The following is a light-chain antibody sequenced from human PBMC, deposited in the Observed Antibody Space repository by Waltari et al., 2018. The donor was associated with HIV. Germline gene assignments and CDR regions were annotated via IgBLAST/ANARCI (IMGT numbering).Light chain of an antibody. CDR1: QSVYSY. CDR2: DAS. Sequence: EVVLTQSPDTLSLSPGERATLSCRASQSVYSYLAWYQQKPGQAPRLLIYDASNRATGIPARFSGSGSGTDFTLTISSLEPEDFAMYYCQQRSTWPRTFGQGTKVENK. J-gene: IGKJ1*01. CDR3: QQRSTWPRT. V-gene: IGKV3-11*01.